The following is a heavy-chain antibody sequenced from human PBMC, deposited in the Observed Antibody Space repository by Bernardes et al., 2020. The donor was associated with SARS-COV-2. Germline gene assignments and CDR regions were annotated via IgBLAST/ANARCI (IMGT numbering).Heavy chain of an antibody. Sequence: GGSLRLSCAASGFTFSSYSMNWVRQAPGKGLEWVSYISSSSSTIYYADSVKGRFTISRDNAKNSLYLQMNSLRAEDTAVYYCASLTSGWFDAFDIWGQGTMVTVSS. CDR2: ISSSSSTI. J-gene: IGHJ3*02. CDR1: GFTFSSYS. CDR3: ASLTSGWFDAFDI. V-gene: IGHV3-48*01. D-gene: IGHD6-19*01.